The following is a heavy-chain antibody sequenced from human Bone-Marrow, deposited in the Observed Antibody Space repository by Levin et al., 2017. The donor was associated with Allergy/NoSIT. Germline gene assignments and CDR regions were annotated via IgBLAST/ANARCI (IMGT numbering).Heavy chain of an antibody. CDR3: VKDEQWLKLWF. J-gene: IGHJ4*02. CDR2: ISAPGGNT. CDR1: GFSFSDFA. D-gene: IGHD6-19*01. V-gene: IGHV3-23*01. Sequence: LSLTCAASGFSFSDFAMSWVRQTPEKGLEWVAGISAPGGNTFYADSVKGRFTISRDNSKNTLFLQLNSVRAEDTAVYFCVKDEQWLKLWFWGQGTLVTVSS.